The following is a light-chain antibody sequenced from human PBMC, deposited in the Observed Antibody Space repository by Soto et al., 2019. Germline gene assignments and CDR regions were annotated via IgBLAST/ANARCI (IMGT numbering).Light chain of an antibody. CDR1: QSISSW. V-gene: IGKV1-5*03. CDR2: KAS. Sequence: DSEMARSRSTRSATVGERVIVRYRASQSISSWLAWYQQKPGKAPKLLIYKASTLKSGFPSRSTGSGSGTELPLSFSTLQPDHFATYYSQHYNRYSEAFGQGTKVDIK. J-gene: IGKJ1*01. CDR3: QHYNRYSEA.